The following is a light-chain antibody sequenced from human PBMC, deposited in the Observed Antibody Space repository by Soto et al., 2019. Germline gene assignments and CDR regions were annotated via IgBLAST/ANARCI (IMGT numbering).Light chain of an antibody. Sequence: QSVLTQPPSVSGAPGQRVTISCTESSSNIGAGYDVHWYQQLPGTDPKLLIYGNSNRRSGVPDRFSGSKSGTSASLAITGLQAEDEADYYCQSYDSSLSGWVFGGGTKVTVL. CDR2: GNS. CDR1: SSNIGAGYD. CDR3: QSYDSSLSGWV. V-gene: IGLV1-40*01. J-gene: IGLJ3*02.